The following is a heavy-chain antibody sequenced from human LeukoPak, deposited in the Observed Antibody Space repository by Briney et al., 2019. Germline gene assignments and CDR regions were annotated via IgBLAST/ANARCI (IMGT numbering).Heavy chain of an antibody. V-gene: IGHV4-31*03. J-gene: IGHJ4*02. CDR1: GGSISSGGYS. Sequence: SETLSLTCTVSGGSISSGGYSWSWIRQHPGKGLEWIGYIYYSGSTYYNPSLKSRVTISVDTSKNQFSLKLSSVTAADTAVYYCARARVLRYFDWSSSPRYYFDYWGQGTLVTVSS. CDR2: IYYSGST. D-gene: IGHD3-9*01. CDR3: ARARVLRYFDWSSSPRYYFDY.